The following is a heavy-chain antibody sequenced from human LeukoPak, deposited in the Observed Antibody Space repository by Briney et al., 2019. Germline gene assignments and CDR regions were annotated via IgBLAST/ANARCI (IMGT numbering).Heavy chain of an antibody. CDR3: AIPRYCSSTSCSLFDY. D-gene: IGHD2-2*01. CDR1: GYTFNGYY. CDR2: INPNSGGT. J-gene: IGHJ4*02. Sequence: ASVKVSCKASGYTFNGYYMHWVRQAPGQGLEWMGWINPNSGGTNYAQKFQGRVTMTRDTSISTAYMELSRLRSDDTAVYYCAIPRYCSSTSCSLFDYWGQGTLVTVSS. V-gene: IGHV1-2*02.